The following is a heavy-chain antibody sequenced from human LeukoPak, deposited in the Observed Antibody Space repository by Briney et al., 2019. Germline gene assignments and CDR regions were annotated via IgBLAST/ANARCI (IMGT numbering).Heavy chain of an antibody. Sequence: GGSLRLSCAASGFTFNNYWMHWVRQAPGKGLEWVSSISSSSSYIYYADSVKGRFTISRDNAKNSLYLQMNSLRAEDTAVYYCARGDRIWGYWGQGTLVTVAS. J-gene: IGHJ4*02. D-gene: IGHD7-27*01. CDR3: ARGDRIWGY. CDR2: ISSSSSYI. CDR1: GFTFNNYW. V-gene: IGHV3-21*01.